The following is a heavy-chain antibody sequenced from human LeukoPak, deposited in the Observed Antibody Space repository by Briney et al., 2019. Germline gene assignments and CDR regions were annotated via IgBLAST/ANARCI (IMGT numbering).Heavy chain of an antibody. CDR1: GFTFSNYA. CDR2: ISSSGSTI. V-gene: IGHV3-48*03. D-gene: IGHD3-10*01. Sequence: PGGSLRLSCAASGFTFSNYAMNWVRQAPGKGLEWVSYISSSGSTIYYADSVKGRFTISRDNAKTSLYLQMNSLRAEDTAVYYCARVGAGSYSYYYYMDVWGKGTTVTISS. J-gene: IGHJ6*03. CDR3: ARVGAGSYSYYYYMDV.